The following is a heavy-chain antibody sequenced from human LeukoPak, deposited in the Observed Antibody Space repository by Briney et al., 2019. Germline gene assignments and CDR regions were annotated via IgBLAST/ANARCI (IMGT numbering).Heavy chain of an antibody. CDR3: ARVRQASQEYYFDY. Sequence: PSETLSLTCAVYGGSFSGYYWSWIRQPPGKGLEWIGEINHSGSTNYNPSLKSRVTISVDTSKNQFSLKLSSVTAADTAVYYCARVRQASQEYYFDYRGQGTLVTVSS. V-gene: IGHV4-34*01. CDR2: INHSGST. J-gene: IGHJ4*02. CDR1: GGSFSGYY.